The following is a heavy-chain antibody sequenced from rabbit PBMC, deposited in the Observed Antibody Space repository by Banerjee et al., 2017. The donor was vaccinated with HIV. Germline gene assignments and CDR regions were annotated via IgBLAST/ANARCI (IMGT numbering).Heavy chain of an antibody. CDR2: IDSSSGYT. CDR1: GFSFSSNW. Sequence: LEESGGGLVKPGGTLTLTCTVSGFSFSSNWRFWVRRAPGEGLEWIACIDSSSGYTDCANWPKGRFNISKTSSTPVTMKLTSLTAAANATSLCATDTASSFSSYGMAFWGQGTLVTVS. V-gene: IGHV1S45*01. J-gene: IGHJ6*01. D-gene: IGHD8-1*01. CDR3: ATDTASSFSSYGMAF.